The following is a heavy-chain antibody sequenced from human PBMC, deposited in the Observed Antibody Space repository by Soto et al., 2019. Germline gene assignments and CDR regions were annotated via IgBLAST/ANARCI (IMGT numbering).Heavy chain of an antibody. Sequence: QVQLVQSGAEVKKPGASVKVSCKASGYTFTSYGISWVRQAPGQGLEWMGWISAYNGNTNYAQKLQGRVTMTTDTTTSIAYMELRSVRSDDTAVYYCARDGVVLAAAGHDAFDIWGQGTMVTVSS. J-gene: IGHJ3*02. CDR2: ISAYNGNT. CDR3: ARDGVVLAAAGHDAFDI. V-gene: IGHV1-18*04. CDR1: GYTFTSYG. D-gene: IGHD6-13*01.